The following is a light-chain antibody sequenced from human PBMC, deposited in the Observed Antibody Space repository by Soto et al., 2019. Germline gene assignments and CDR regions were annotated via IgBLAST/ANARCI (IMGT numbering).Light chain of an antibody. J-gene: IGKJ2*01. CDR3: HQFTAPPYT. Sequence: EIVLTQSPGTLSLSPGESATLSCRASQSVSSYCLAWYQQRPGQAPRLLIYGASARATVIPDRFSGSGSGTDFTLTISGLEPEDFAMYFCHQFTAPPYTFGQGTQVELQ. CDR1: QSVSSYC. CDR2: GAS. V-gene: IGKV3-20*01.